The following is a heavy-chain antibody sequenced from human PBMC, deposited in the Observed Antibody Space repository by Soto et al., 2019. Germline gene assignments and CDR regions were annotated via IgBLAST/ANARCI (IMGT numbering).Heavy chain of an antibody. J-gene: IGHJ5*02. CDR2: INHRGST. V-gene: IGHV4-34*01. Sequence: TLSLTCVVYGGSFSGYYWSWIRQSPGKGLEWIGGINHRGSTNYNPSLESRVTISVDTSKNQFSLKLPSVTAADTAMYYCARDGFCTSTTCRVGNWFDPWGQGTLVTVSS. D-gene: IGHD2-2*01. CDR1: GGSFSGYY. CDR3: ARDGFCTSTTCRVGNWFDP.